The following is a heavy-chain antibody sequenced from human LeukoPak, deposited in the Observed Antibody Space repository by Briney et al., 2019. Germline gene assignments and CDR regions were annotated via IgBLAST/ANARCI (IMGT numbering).Heavy chain of an antibody. J-gene: IGHJ4*02. CDR3: AIRGRALDS. CDR1: GFIFSSSA. V-gene: IGHV3-23*01. Sequence: PGGSLRLSCAASGFIFSSSAMNGVRQAPGKGLEWVSSITGSGDKTYYPNSVKGRFTISRDNSKNTLYLQMNSLRADDTAVYYCAIRGRALDSWGQGALVTVFS. CDR2: ITGSGDKT.